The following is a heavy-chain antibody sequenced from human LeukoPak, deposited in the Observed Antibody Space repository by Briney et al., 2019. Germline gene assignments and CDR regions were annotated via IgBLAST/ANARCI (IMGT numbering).Heavy chain of an antibody. V-gene: IGHV3-33*01. J-gene: IGHJ5*02. CDR3: ARDRATDYDILTGYSPNWFDP. Sequence: GGSLRLSCAASGFKFRNYGMHWVRQAPGKGLEWVAVIYYDGSKKYYADSVKGRFTISRDNAKNSLYLQMNSLRAEDTAVYYCARDRATDYDILTGYSPNWFDPWGQGTLVTVSS. CDR2: IYYDGSKK. D-gene: IGHD3-9*01. CDR1: GFKFRNYG.